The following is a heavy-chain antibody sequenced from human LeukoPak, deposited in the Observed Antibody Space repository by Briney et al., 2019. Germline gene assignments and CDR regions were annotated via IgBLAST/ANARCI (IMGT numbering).Heavy chain of an antibody. CDR3: ATAPISGVGAIPDY. D-gene: IGHD1-26*01. V-gene: IGHV1-69*04. J-gene: IGHJ4*02. Sequence: ASVKVSCKASGGTFSSYGISWVRQAPGQGLEWMGRIIPILGVANYAQKFQGRVTITADKSTSTAYMELSSLRSEDTAVYYCATAPISGVGAIPDYWGQGTLVTVSS. CDR2: IIPILGVA. CDR1: GGTFSSYG.